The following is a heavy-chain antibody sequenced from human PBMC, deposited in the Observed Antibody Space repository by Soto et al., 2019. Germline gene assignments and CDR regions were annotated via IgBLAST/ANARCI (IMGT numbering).Heavy chain of an antibody. D-gene: IGHD2-2*01. CDR3: AIGPSSLTRFDN. V-gene: IGHV3-30-3*01. J-gene: IGHJ4*02. CDR1: CFTFRCCA. Sequence: GGAPRLSCAACCFTFRCCAMRRGRQAPREGVGGGGVISYDGNNKSYADSVKGRVTISRDNSRNTLYGQMNSLRAEDTAVYYCAIGPSSLTRFDNWGQGTLVSVDS. CDR2: ISYDGNNK.